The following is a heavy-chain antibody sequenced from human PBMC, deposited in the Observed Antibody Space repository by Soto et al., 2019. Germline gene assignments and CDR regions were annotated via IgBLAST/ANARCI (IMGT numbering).Heavy chain of an antibody. CDR2: ISAYNGNT. J-gene: IGHJ3*02. D-gene: IGHD2-15*01. V-gene: IGHV1-18*01. Sequence: QVQLVQSGAEVKKPGASVKVSCKASGYTFTSFGISWVRQAPGQGLEWMGWISAYNGNTNYAENLQGRVTMTTDTSTRTVYTELRSLRSDDTPVYYCARDHRGGTDAFDIWGQGTMVTVSS. CDR1: GYTFTSFG. CDR3: ARDHRGGTDAFDI.